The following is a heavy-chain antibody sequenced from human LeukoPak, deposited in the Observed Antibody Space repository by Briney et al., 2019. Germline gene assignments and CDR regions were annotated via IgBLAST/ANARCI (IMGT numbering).Heavy chain of an antibody. CDR2: IIPIFGTA. V-gene: IGHV1-69*05. Sequence: ASVKVSCKASGGTFSSYAISWVRQAPGQGLEWMGGIIPIFGTANYAQKLQGRVTMTTDTSTSTAYMELRSLRSDDTAVYYCARDRVAAAGDFDYWGQGTLVTVSS. J-gene: IGHJ4*02. CDR1: GGTFSSYA. CDR3: ARDRVAAAGDFDY. D-gene: IGHD6-13*01.